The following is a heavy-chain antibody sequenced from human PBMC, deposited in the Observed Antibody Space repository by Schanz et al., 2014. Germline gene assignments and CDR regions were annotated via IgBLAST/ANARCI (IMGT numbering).Heavy chain of an antibody. Sequence: EVQLVESGGGLVQPGGSLRLSCAASGFTFSNYDMHWVRQAIGKGLEWVSGIGPTSDPYYAGSEKGRFTISRENGKNSLYLQMNSLRAGDTAVYYCARGRRGEWRRTSCTYYFDYWGQGTLVTVSS. CDR2: IGPTSDP. CDR3: ARGRRGEWRRTSCTYYFDY. D-gene: IGHD2-2*01. V-gene: IGHV3-13*05. J-gene: IGHJ4*02. CDR1: GFTFSNYD.